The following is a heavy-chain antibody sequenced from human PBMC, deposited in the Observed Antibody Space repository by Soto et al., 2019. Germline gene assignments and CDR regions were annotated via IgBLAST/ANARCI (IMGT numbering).Heavy chain of an antibody. CDR3: ASSGGYDALDI. V-gene: IGHV4-4*02. CDR1: SGSISSSNW. CDR2: IYHSGRT. J-gene: IGHJ3*02. D-gene: IGHD5-12*01. Sequence: QVQLQESGPGLVKPSGTLSLTCAVSSGSISSSNWWSWVRQPPGKGLEWIGEIYHSGRTNYNPSLESRVTISVDKSKNQFSLKLSSVTAADTAVYYCASSGGYDALDIWGQGKMVTVSS.